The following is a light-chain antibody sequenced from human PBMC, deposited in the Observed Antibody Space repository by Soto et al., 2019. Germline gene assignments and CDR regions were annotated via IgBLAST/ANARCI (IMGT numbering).Light chain of an antibody. V-gene: IGLV2-11*01. Sequence: QSALTQPRSVSGSPGQSVAISCTGTNNNFVSWYQHHPGKAPRLMIHDVTKRPSGVPDRFSGSKSGNTASLTISWLQAEDEADYYCFSYAANYIFAVFGGGTKLTVL. CDR2: DVT. J-gene: IGLJ2*01. CDR3: FSYAANYIFAV. CDR1: NNNF.